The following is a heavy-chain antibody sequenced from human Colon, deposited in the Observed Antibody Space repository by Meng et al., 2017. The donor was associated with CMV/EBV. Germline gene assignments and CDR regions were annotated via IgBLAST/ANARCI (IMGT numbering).Heavy chain of an antibody. J-gene: IGHJ4*02. CDR1: GFTFSTFA. V-gene: IGHV3-30*04. Sequence: QVLLVGSGGGVVQPGRSLRLSCAASGFTFSTFALHWVRQAPGKGLEWVAVISYDGSSEHYADSVKGRFTISRDNSKNTLYLQMNSLRTEDTSVYYCVRSYSSSWHNFDYWGQGTLVTVSS. D-gene: IGHD6-13*01. CDR2: ISYDGSSE. CDR3: VRSYSSSWHNFDY.